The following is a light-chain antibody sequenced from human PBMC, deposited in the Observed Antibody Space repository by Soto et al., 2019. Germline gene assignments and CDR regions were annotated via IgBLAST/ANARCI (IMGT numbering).Light chain of an antibody. CDR2: GAS. CDR1: QSVSSSY. V-gene: IGKV3-20*01. Sequence: EIVMTQSPATLSVSPGERATLSCRASQSVSSSYLAWYQQKLGQAPRLLIYGASNRATGIPDRFSGSGSGTDFTLTISRLEPEDFAVYYCQQYGSSPRTFGPGTKVDIK. J-gene: IGKJ1*01. CDR3: QQYGSSPRT.